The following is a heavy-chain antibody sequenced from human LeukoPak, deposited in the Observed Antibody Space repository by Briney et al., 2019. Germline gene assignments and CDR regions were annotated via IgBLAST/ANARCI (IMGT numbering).Heavy chain of an antibody. D-gene: IGHD3-16*01. Sequence: GGSLRLSCAASGFTFSDYYMSWIRQAPGKGLEWVSYISSSGSTTYYADSVKGRFTISRDNSKNTLYLQMNSLRAEDTAVYYCAKRRRGGRTDYWGQGTLVTVSS. J-gene: IGHJ4*02. CDR3: AKRRRGGRTDY. CDR2: ISSSGSTT. CDR1: GFTFSDYY. V-gene: IGHV3-11*01.